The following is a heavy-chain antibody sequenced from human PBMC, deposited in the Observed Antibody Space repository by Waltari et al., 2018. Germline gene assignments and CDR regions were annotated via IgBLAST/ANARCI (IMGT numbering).Heavy chain of an antibody. D-gene: IGHD4-17*01. CDR3: ARLARYGDSGLDY. Sequence: QLQLQESGPGLVKPSETLSLTCTVSGVSISSSSDYWGWIRQPPGKGLEWIANIYYTGNNYYNASLKSRVTISVDTSKNQFSLKMRSVTAADTAVYYCARLARYGDSGLDYWGQGTLVSVSS. J-gene: IGHJ4*02. CDR2: IYYTGNN. V-gene: IGHV4-39*01. CDR1: GVSISSSSDY.